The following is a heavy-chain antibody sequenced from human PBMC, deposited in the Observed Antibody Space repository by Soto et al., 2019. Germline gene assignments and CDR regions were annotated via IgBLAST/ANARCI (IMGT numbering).Heavy chain of an antibody. J-gene: IGHJ2*01. V-gene: IGHV1-69*01. Sequence: QVQLVQSGAEVKKPGSSVKVSCKASGGTFSSYAISWVRQAPGQGLEWMGGIIPIFGTANYAQKFQGRVTITADESTSTAYMELSSLRSEDTAVYYCARVVDCSGSYYSPAWYFDLWGRGTLVTVSS. D-gene: IGHD3-10*02. CDR3: ARVVDCSGSYYSPAWYFDL. CDR2: IIPIFGTA. CDR1: GGTFSSYA.